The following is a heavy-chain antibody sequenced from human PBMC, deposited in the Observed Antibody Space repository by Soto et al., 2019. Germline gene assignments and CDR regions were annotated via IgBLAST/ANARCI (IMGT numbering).Heavy chain of an antibody. CDR1: GGSISSGGYS. Sequence: SETLSLTCAVSGGSISSGGYSWSWIRQPPGKGLEWIGYIYYSGSTNYNPSLKSRVTISVDTSKNQFSLKLSSVTAADTAVYYCARRITMVRGVTDAFDIWGQGTMVTVSS. V-gene: IGHV4-61*08. D-gene: IGHD3-10*01. J-gene: IGHJ3*02. CDR2: IYYSGST. CDR3: ARRITMVRGVTDAFDI.